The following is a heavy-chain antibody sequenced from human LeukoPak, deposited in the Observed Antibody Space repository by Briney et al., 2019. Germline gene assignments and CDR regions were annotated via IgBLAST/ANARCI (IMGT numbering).Heavy chain of an antibody. Sequence: GGYLRLSCAASGFTFCSYWMSWVRQAPGKGLEWVANIKQDGSEKYYVDSVKGRFTISRDNAKNSLYLQMNSLRAEDTAVYYCARGEELRYFDWLLADDAFDIWGQGTMVTVSS. D-gene: IGHD3-9*01. CDR2: IKQDGSEK. V-gene: IGHV3-7*01. CDR1: GFTFCSYW. CDR3: ARGEELRYFDWLLADDAFDI. J-gene: IGHJ3*02.